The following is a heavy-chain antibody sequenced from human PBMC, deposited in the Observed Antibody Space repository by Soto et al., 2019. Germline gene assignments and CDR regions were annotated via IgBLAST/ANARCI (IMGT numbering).Heavy chain of an antibody. Sequence: EVQLVESGGGLVKPGGSLRLSCAASGFTFSNAWMNWVRQAPGKGLEWVGRIKSKTDGGTTDYAAPVKGRFTISRDDSKNQLYLQMNSLKTEDTAVYYCTTTTVVTAFDWYFDLWGRGTLVTVSS. CDR1: GFTFSNAW. J-gene: IGHJ2*01. V-gene: IGHV3-15*07. CDR3: TTTTVVTAFDWYFDL. CDR2: IKSKTDGGTT. D-gene: IGHD4-17*01.